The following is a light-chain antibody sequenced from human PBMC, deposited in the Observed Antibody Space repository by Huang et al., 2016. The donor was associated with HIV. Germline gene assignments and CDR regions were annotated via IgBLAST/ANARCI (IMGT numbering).Light chain of an antibody. CDR1: QSGSSS. Sequence: EIVLTQSPATLSLSPGERATLSCRASQSGSSSLAWYQQKPGQAPRLLIYDVSNRATGIPTRFSGSGSGTDFTLTISSLEPEDFAVYYCQQRSNWPLTFGGGTKVEIK. V-gene: IGKV3-11*01. CDR2: DVS. J-gene: IGKJ4*01. CDR3: QQRSNWPLT.